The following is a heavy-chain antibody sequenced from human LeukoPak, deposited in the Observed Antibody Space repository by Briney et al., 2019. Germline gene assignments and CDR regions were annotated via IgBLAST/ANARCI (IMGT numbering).Heavy chain of an antibody. D-gene: IGHD3-10*01. CDR1: GGSISSSSYY. Sequence: PSETLSLTCTVSGGSISSSSYYWGWIRQPPGKGLEWIGSIYYSGSTYYNPSLKSRVTISVDTSKNQFSLKLSSVTAADTAVYYCATNYYGSGFPNWFDPWGQGTLVTVSS. V-gene: IGHV4-39*07. J-gene: IGHJ5*02. CDR2: IYYSGST. CDR3: ATNYYGSGFPNWFDP.